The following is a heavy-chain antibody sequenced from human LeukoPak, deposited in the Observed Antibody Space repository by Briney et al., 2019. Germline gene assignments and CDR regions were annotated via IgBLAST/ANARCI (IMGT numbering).Heavy chain of an antibody. V-gene: IGHV4-34*01. Sequence: SETLSLTCAVYGGSFSGYYWSWIRQPPGKGLEWIGEINHSGSTNYNPSLKSRVTISVDTSKNQFSLKLSSVTAADTAVYYCARLSSGYDYWGQGTLVTVSS. J-gene: IGHJ4*02. CDR2: INHSGST. CDR3: ARLSSGYDY. CDR1: GGSFSGYY. D-gene: IGHD3-22*01.